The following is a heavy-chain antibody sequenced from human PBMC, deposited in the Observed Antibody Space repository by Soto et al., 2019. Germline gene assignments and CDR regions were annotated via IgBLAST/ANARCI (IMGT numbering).Heavy chain of an antibody. CDR1: GFTFSSYG. CDR3: AKTVMLGYCSGGSCYDGMDV. CDR2: ISYDGSNK. Sequence: QVQLVESGGGVVQPGRSLRLSCAASGFTFSSYGMHWVRQAPGKGLEWVAVISYDGSNKYYADSVKGRFTISRDNSKNALYLQMNSLRAADTAVYYCAKTVMLGYCSGGSCYDGMDVWGQGTTVTVSS. D-gene: IGHD2-15*01. V-gene: IGHV3-30*18. J-gene: IGHJ6*02.